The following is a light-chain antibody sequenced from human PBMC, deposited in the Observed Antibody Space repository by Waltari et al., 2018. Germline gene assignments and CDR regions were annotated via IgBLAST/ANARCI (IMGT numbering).Light chain of an antibody. V-gene: IGLV2-14*01. Sequence: QSALTQPASVSGSPGQSITISCTGTSGDIGSYNYVSWYQQYPGKAPKLMISDVRKRPAGVSSRFSGSKSGNTASLTISGLQAEDEADYYCSSYTTSSTWVFGGGTKLTVL. J-gene: IGLJ3*02. CDR3: SSYTTSSTWV. CDR1: SGDIGSYNY. CDR2: DVR.